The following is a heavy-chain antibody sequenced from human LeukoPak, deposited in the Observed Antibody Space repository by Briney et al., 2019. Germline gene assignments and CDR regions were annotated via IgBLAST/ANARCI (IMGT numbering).Heavy chain of an antibody. CDR2: IYYSGST. V-gene: IGHV4-30-2*03. J-gene: IGHJ4*02. D-gene: IGHD3-22*01. CDR3: ARHTYDSGGAFDY. Sequence: SETLSLTCTVSGGSISSGGYYWSWIRQPPGKGLEWIGYIYYSGSTYYNPSLKSRVTISVDTSKNQFSLKLSSVTAADTAVYYCARHTYDSGGAFDYWGQGTLVTVSS. CDR1: GGSISSGGYY.